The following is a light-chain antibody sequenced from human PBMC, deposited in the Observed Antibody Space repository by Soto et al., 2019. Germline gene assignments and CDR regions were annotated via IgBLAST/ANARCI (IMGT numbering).Light chain of an antibody. CDR2: AAS. CDR1: QGISFY. Sequence: DIQMTQSPSSLSASVGDRVTITCRASQGISFYLNWYQQKPGKAPQLLIYAASNLQSGVPSRFSGSGSGTDFNLTINSLQPEDFATYYCQQSYSSLYTFGQGTKLEIK. CDR3: QQSYSSLYT. J-gene: IGKJ2*01. V-gene: IGKV1-39*01.